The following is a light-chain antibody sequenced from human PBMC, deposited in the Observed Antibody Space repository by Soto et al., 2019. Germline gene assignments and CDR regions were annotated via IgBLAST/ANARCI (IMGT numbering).Light chain of an antibody. Sequence: QSALTQPASVSGSPGQSITISCSGTSSDIGSYDHVAWYQQFPGKSPKLIIYAVSDRPSGVSDRFSGSKSGISASLTISGXQTEDEADYYCISYTDRQSYLFGTGTKVTV. CDR1: SSDIGSYDH. CDR2: AVS. V-gene: IGLV2-14*03. CDR3: ISYTDRQSYL. J-gene: IGLJ1*01.